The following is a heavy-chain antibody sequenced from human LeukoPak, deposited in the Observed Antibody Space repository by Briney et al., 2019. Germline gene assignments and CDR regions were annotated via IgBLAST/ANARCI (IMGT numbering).Heavy chain of an antibody. CDR2: FYHTGST. D-gene: IGHD6-6*01. Sequence: SQTLSLTCTVSGGSISSDNYYWSWIRQPAGKELEWIGRFYHTGSTDYNPSVKSRVTISVDTSKNQFSLKLTSVTAADTAVYYCARETAELGRSFDYWGQGAQVTVSS. CDR3: ARETAELGRSFDY. J-gene: IGHJ4*02. V-gene: IGHV4-61*02. CDR1: GGSISSDNYY.